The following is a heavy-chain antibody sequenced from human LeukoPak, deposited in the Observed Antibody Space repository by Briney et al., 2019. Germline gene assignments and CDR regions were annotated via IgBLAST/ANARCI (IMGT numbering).Heavy chain of an antibody. Sequence: PGGSLRLSCAASGFTFSSYGMHWVRQAPGKGLEWVAVIWYDGSNKYYADSVKGRFTISRDNSKNTLYLQMNSLRAEDTAVYYCARVNYGDYAGIDYWGQGTLVTVSS. CDR2: IWYDGSNK. CDR3: ARVNYGDYAGIDY. D-gene: IGHD4-17*01. J-gene: IGHJ4*02. V-gene: IGHV3-33*01. CDR1: GFTFSSYG.